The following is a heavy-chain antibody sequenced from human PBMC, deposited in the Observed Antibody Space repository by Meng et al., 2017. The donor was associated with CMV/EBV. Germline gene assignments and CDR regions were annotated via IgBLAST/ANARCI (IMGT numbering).Heavy chain of an antibody. Sequence: GSLRLSCAVYGGSFSGYYWSWIRQPPGKGLEWIGEINHSGSTNCNPSLKSRVTISVDTSKNQFSLKLSSVTAADTAVYYCARGNNYFDYWGQGTLVTVSS. CDR2: INHSGST. CDR1: GGSFSGYY. CDR3: ARGNNYFDY. V-gene: IGHV4-34*01. J-gene: IGHJ4*02.